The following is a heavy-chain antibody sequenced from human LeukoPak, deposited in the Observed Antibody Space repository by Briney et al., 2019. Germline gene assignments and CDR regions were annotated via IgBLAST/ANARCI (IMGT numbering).Heavy chain of an antibody. Sequence: GGSLRLSCAASGFTFSRYWMTWFRKAPGKGLEWVANIKEDGSENSYVESVKGRFTISRDNAKNSLYLQLNSLRAEDTAVYFCARQRYSDHWGQGTLVTVSS. CDR1: GFTFSRYW. V-gene: IGHV3-7*01. CDR2: IKEDGSEN. CDR3: ARQRYSDH. J-gene: IGHJ4*02. D-gene: IGHD3-9*01.